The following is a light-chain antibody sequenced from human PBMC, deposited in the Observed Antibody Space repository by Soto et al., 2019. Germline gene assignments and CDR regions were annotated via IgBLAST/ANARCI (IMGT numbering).Light chain of an antibody. CDR2: DVS. V-gene: IGLV2-11*01. J-gene: IGLJ3*02. CDR1: SGDVGRYDY. CDR3: CSYVGTYTWV. Sequence: QSVLTQPRSVSGSPGQSVTISCTGTSGDVGRYDYVSWYQQRPGEAPELLIYDVSKRPSGVPDRFSGSKSGNTASLTISGLQAEDEADYYCCSYVGTYTWVFGGGTKVTVL.